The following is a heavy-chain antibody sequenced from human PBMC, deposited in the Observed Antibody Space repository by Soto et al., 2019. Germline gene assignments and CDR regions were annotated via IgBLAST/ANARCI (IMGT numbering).Heavy chain of an antibody. J-gene: IGHJ5*02. CDR2: IYWDDDT. CDR1: GFSLNNDGVG. V-gene: IGHV2-5*02. Sequence: QITLKESGPPVVKPTQTLTLTCTFSGFSLNNDGVGVGWIRQPPGKAPEWLALIYWDDDTRYSPSLRSRLTITKDSSKTQVVLTMTHMDPVDTATYFCAHSSLHYKKWFDPWGQGTLVTVSS. D-gene: IGHD1-20*01. CDR3: AHSSLHYKKWFDP.